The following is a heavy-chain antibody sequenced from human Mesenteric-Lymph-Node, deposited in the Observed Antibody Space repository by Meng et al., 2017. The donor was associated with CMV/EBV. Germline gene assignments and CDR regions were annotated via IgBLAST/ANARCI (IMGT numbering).Heavy chain of an antibody. CDR2: IYYSGST. CDR3: ARAGGVVVPAAMFDP. D-gene: IGHD2-2*01. V-gene: IGHV4-31*02. Sequence: SGRSISSGGYSWRWIRQHPGKGLEWIGYIYYSGSTYYNPSLKSRVTISVDTSKNQFSLKLSSVTAADTAVYYCARAGGVVVPAAMFDPWGQGTLVTVSS. CDR1: GRSISSGGYS. J-gene: IGHJ5*02.